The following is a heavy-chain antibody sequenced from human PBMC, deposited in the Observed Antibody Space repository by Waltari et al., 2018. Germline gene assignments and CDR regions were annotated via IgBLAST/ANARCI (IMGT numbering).Heavy chain of an antibody. CDR3: ARRDRDNWFDP. J-gene: IGHJ5*02. V-gene: IGHV1-69*01. CDR2: IIPICGTA. Sequence: QVQLVQSGAEVKKPGSSVKVSCKASGGTFSSYAISWWRQAPGQGRAWMGGIIPICGTANYAQKFQGRVTITADESTSAAYMELSSLRSEDTAVYYCARRDRDNWFDPWGQGTLVTVSS. CDR1: GGTFSSYA.